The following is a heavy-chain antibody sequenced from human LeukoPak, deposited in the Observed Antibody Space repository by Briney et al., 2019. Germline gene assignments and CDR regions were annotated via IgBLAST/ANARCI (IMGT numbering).Heavy chain of an antibody. J-gene: IGHJ4*02. Sequence: GGSLRLSCAASGFTFSSYAMSWVRQAPGKGLEWVSAISGSGGSTYYADSVKGRFTISRDNSKNTLYLQMNSLRAEDTAVYYCARHDSSGYYLFGYWGQGTLVTVSS. CDR3: ARHDSSGYYLFGY. CDR2: ISGSGGST. D-gene: IGHD3-22*01. CDR1: GFTFSSYA. V-gene: IGHV3-23*01.